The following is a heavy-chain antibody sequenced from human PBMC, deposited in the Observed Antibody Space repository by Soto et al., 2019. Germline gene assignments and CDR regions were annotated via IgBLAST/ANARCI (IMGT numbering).Heavy chain of an antibody. Sequence: QVQLVQSGAEVEKPGASVKVSCKASGYTFTGHYMHWVRQAPGQGLEWLGWINPDSGGTNYAQKFWDWVTLTRDTSISTAYMELSSLRSDATAVYYCARVADIVATASFGAFDIWGQGTMVTVSS. CDR3: ARVADIVATASFGAFDI. CDR1: GYTFTGHY. CDR2: INPDSGGT. J-gene: IGHJ3*02. D-gene: IGHD5-12*01. V-gene: IGHV1-2*04.